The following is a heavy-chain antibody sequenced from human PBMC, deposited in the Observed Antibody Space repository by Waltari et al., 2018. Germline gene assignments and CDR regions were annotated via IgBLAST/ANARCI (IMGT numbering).Heavy chain of an antibody. J-gene: IGHJ4*02. V-gene: IGHV1-2*02. Sequence: QVQLVQSGAEVKKPGASVKVSCKASGYTFTGYYMHWVRQAPGQGLEWIGWINPTRGGTNYAQKFQGRVTMTRDTSISTAYMELSRLRSDDTAVYYCARDQWELLPLDYWGQGTLVTVSS. CDR2: INPTRGGT. CDR1: GYTFTGYY. D-gene: IGHD1-26*01. CDR3: ARDQWELLPLDY.